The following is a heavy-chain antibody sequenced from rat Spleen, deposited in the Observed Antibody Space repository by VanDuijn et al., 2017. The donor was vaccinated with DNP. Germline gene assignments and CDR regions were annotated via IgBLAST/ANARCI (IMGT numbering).Heavy chain of an antibody. CDR2: ISPSGGIT. D-gene: IGHD1-7*01. J-gene: IGHJ2*01. CDR1: GFTFSDYY. Sequence: EVQLVESGGGLVQPGRSLKLSCAASGFTFSDYYMAWVRQAPTKGLEWVASISPSGGITYYRDSVRGRFTISRDNGESSLYLQMNSLWSEDTATYYCARSSDYGYDYFDYWGQGVMVTVSS. V-gene: IGHV5-25*01. CDR3: ARSSDYGYDYFDY.